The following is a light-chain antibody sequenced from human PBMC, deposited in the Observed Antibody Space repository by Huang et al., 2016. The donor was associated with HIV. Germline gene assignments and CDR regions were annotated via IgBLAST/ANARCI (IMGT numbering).Light chain of an antibody. CDR3: QQYYTSPQT. J-gene: IGKJ1*01. CDR1: QSVLSSATNKKY. CDR2: WAS. V-gene: IGKV4-1*01. Sequence: DIVMTQSPDSLAVSLGEAATLTCRSSQSVLSSATNKKYLAWFQQKSVQSPKLLMFWASTREAGVLDLFSGRGSGTHFTLTINNVKTEDVAIYYCQQYYTSPQTFGPGTRVEI.